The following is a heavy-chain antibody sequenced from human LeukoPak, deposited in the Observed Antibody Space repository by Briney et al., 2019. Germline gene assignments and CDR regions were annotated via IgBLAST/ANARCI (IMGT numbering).Heavy chain of an antibody. D-gene: IGHD6-19*01. CDR1: GYTFNNYY. CDR3: ARQGAYSSAIGMGY. V-gene: IGHV1-46*02. CDR2: INPSGGGT. J-gene: IGHJ4*02. Sequence: GASVKVSCKASGYTFNNYYMYWVRQAPGQGLEWMGMINPSGGGTSYAQKFQGRVTMTRGTSTRTVYMEVSSLKPEDTAVYYCARQGAYSSAIGMGYWGQGTLVTVSS.